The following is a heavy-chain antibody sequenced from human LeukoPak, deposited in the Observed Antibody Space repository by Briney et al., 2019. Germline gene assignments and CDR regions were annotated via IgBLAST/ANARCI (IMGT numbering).Heavy chain of an antibody. Sequence: MASETLSLTCSVSGYSISSAYYWGWIRQPPGKGLEWIGSIYYSGSTYYNPSLKSRVTMSLDASKNQFSLELNSVTPADTAVYYCARGGNYWPQWWFDPWGRGTLVSVSS. D-gene: IGHD1-26*01. V-gene: IGHV4-38-2*02. CDR3: ARGGNYWPQWWFDP. CDR1: GYSISSAYY. J-gene: IGHJ5*02. CDR2: IYYSGST.